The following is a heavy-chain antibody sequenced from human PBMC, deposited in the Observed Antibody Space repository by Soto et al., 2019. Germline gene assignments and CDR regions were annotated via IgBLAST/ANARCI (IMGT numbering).Heavy chain of an antibody. D-gene: IGHD3-10*01. V-gene: IGHV1-69*08. CDR3: ARDSALGSYYMKGGYYYYGMDV. Sequence: QVQLVQSGAEVKKPGSSVKVSCKASGGTFSSYTISWVRQAPGQGLEWMGRIIPILGIANYAQKFQGRVTITADKSTSTAYMELSSLRSEDTAVYYCARDSALGSYYMKGGYYYYGMDVWGQGTTVTVSS. J-gene: IGHJ6*02. CDR2: IIPILGIA. CDR1: GGTFSSYT.